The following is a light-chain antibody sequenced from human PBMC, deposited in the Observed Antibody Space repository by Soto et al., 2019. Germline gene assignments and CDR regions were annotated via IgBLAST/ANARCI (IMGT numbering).Light chain of an antibody. J-gene: IGKJ1*01. Sequence: DIQMNKSPSTLSASVGDRVTITCRASQSISSWLAWYQQKPGKAPKLLIYKASSLESGVPSRFSGSGSGTEFTLTISSLQPDDFATYYCQQYNSYVWTFGQGTKVDI. CDR1: QSISSW. V-gene: IGKV1-5*03. CDR3: QQYNSYVWT. CDR2: KAS.